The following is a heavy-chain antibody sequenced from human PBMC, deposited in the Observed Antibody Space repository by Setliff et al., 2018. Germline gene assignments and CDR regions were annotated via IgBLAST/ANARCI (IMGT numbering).Heavy chain of an antibody. D-gene: IGHD1-1*01. CDR3: ARTGTYRYFDF. CDR2: IYYSGST. V-gene: IGHV4-31*11. Sequence: LSLTCAVYGGSFSGYYWSWIRQHPGKGLEWIGYIYYSGSTSYYNPSLKSRVTISVDTSKNQFSLKLSSVTAAETAVYYCARTGTYRYFDFWGQGTLVTVSS. CDR1: GGSFSGYY. J-gene: IGHJ4*02.